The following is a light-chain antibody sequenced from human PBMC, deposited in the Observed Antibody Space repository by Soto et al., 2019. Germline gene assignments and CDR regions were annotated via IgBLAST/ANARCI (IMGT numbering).Light chain of an antibody. Sequence: DIQMTQSPSSLSASVGDRVTITCRASQGISTYLNWYQQKPGKAPKLLIYGASSLQSGVPSRFSGRGSGTDFTLTISSLQPEDFATYYCQQSDSTPLTFGRGTRLEIK. CDR3: QQSDSTPLT. J-gene: IGKJ5*01. CDR2: GAS. V-gene: IGKV1-39*01. CDR1: QGISTY.